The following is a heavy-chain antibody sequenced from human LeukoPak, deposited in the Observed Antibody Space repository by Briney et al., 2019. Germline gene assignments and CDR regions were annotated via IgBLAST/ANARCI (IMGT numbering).Heavy chain of an antibody. CDR1: GGTFSSYA. Sequence: SVKVSCKASGGTFSSYAISWVRQAPGQGLEWMGGIIPIFGTANYAQKFQGRVTITADESTSTAYMELSSLRSEDTAVYYSAGRFGSSLSWFDPWGQGTLVTVSS. J-gene: IGHJ5*02. V-gene: IGHV1-69*01. CDR3: AGRFGSSLSWFDP. D-gene: IGHD6-13*01. CDR2: IIPIFGTA.